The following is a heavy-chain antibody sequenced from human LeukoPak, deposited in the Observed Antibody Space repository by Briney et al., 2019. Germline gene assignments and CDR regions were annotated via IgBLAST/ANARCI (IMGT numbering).Heavy chain of an antibody. CDR2: ISGSGGGT. CDR3: AKWIVGATPHFDY. CDR1: GFTFSTYA. V-gene: IGHV3-23*01. J-gene: IGHJ4*02. Sequence: QSGGSLRLSCAASGFTFSTYAISWVRQAPGKGLEWVSTISGSGGGTYYADSVKGRFTISRDNSKNTVYLQMNSLRAEDTAVYYCAKWIVGATPHFDYWGQGTLVTVSS. D-gene: IGHD1-26*01.